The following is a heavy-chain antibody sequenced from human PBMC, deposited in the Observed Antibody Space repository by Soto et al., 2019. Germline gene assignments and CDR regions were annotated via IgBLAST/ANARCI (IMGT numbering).Heavy chain of an antibody. CDR2: ISSSSSYI. V-gene: IGHV3-21*01. J-gene: IGHJ4*02. D-gene: IGHD5-12*01. CDR3: ARVSYSGYDDFDY. CDR1: GFTFSSYS. Sequence: GGSLRLSCAASGFTFSSYSMNWVRQAPGKGLEWVSSISSSSSYIYYADSVKGRFTISRDNAKNSLYLQMNSLRAEDTAVYYCARVSYSGYDDFDYWGQGTLVTVSS.